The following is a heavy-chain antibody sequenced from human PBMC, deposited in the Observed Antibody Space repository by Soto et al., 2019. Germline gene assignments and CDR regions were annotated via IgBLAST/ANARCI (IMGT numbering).Heavy chain of an antibody. V-gene: IGHV4-34*01. CDR2: INHSGST. CDR1: CGSFSGYY. Sequence: SETLSLTCAVYCGSFSGYYWTWIRQPPGTGLEWIGEINHSGSTNYNPSLKSRVTISVDTSKNQFSLKLTSVTAADTAVYYCARLPPAGTRSSYYWGPGSLVTVSS. J-gene: IGHJ4*02. D-gene: IGHD2-2*01. CDR3: ARLPPAGTRSSYY.